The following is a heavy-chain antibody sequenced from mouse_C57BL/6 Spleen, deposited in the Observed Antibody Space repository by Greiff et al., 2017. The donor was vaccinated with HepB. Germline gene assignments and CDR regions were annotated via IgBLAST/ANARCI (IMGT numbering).Heavy chain of an antibody. D-gene: IGHD1-1*01. CDR2: IDPSDSYT. V-gene: IGHV1-69*01. CDR3: ARSAGSSYSYFDY. CDR1: GYTFTSYW. Sequence: VQLQQSGAELVMPGASVKLSCKASGYTFTSYWMHWVKHRPGQGLEWIGEIDPSDSYTNYNQKFKGKSTLTVDKSSSTAYMQLSSLTSADSAVYYCARSAGSSYSYFDYWGQGTTLTVSS. J-gene: IGHJ2*01.